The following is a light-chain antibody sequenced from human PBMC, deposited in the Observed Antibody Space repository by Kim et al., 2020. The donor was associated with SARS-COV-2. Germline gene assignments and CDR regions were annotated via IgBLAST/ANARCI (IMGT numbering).Light chain of an antibody. V-gene: IGKV1D-16*01. CDR2: AAS. Sequence: ASVGDRVTMTCRASQGISSWLAWYQQRPEKAPKSLSYAASSLQSGVPSRFSGSGSGTDFTLTISSLQPEDFATYYCQQYKSYPFAFGRGTRLEI. CDR1: QGISSW. J-gene: IGKJ5*01. CDR3: QQYKSYPFA.